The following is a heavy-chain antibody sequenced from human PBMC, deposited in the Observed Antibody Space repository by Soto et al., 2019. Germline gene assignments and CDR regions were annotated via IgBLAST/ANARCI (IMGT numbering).Heavy chain of an antibody. Sequence: QVQLRESGPGLVKPSQTLSLTCTVSGDTIYSDNYYWTWIRQPPGRGLELIAYIYYSGKTYYNPSLKSRIIISGDTSKNQLYLRLSSVTAADTAVYYCARGESLLPTIVTSPLDFWGQGILVTVSS. D-gene: IGHD3-22*01. CDR3: ARGESLLPTIVTSPLDF. CDR1: GDTIYSDNYY. V-gene: IGHV4-30-4*01. CDR2: IYYSGKT. J-gene: IGHJ4*02.